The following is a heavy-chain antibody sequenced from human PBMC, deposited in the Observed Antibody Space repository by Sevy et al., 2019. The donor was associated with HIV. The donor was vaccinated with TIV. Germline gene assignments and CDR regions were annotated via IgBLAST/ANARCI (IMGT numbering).Heavy chain of an antibody. CDR1: GYTFTSYY. CDR3: ARDQTIFGVDDLGDAFDI. J-gene: IGHJ3*02. CDR2: INPSGGST. V-gene: IGHV1-46*01. Sequence: ASVKVSCKASGYTFTSYYMHWVRQAPGQGLEWMGIINPSGGSTSYAQKFQGRVTMTRDTSTSTVYMELSSLRSEDTAMYYCARDQTIFGVDDLGDAFDIWGQGTMVTVSS. D-gene: IGHD3-3*01.